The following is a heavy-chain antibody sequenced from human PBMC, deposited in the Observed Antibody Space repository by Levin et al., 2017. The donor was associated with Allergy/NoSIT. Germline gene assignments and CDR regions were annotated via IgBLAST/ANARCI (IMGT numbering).Heavy chain of an antibody. CDR1: GFTVSSNY. D-gene: IGHD3-10*01. CDR3: ARDQFLHGSASGGWLDS. V-gene: IGHV3-53*01. Sequence: AGGSLRLSCAASGFTVSSNYMNWVRQAPGKGLEWVSVIYSDGRTFYADSVKGRVTISRDNSKNTLYLQMNSLGVEDTAVYYCARDQFLHGSASGGWLDSWGQGTLVTVSS. J-gene: IGHJ5*01. CDR2: IYSDGRT.